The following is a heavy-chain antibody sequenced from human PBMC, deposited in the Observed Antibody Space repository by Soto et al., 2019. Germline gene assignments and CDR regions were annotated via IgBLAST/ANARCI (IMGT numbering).Heavy chain of an antibody. J-gene: IGHJ4*02. CDR1: GCTFSSYG. Sequence: PXGWLRRAGAASGCTFSSYGMHWVPQAPGKGLDWGAVISYDGSNKYYADSVKVRFTISRDNSKKTLYLQMNSLTAEDTAVYYGEKNYYDSSGSARRESYFDYWGQGTLVTVYS. CDR3: EKNYYDSSGSARRESYFDY. CDR2: ISYDGSNK. D-gene: IGHD3-22*01. V-gene: IGHV3-30*18.